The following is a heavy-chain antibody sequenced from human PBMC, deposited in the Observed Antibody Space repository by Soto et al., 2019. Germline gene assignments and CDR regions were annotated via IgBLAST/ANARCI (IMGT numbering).Heavy chain of an antibody. CDR1: GFSLSTSGMC. D-gene: IGHD6-13*01. Sequence: SVPTLVNPTQTLTLTCTLSGFSLSTSGMCVSWIRQPPGKALEWLALIDWDDDKYYSTSLKTRLPISKDTSKNQVVLTMTNMDPVDTATYYCARMILEAARPVVRIAAAGAIADWGKGTLVTVSS. CDR3: ARMILEAARPVVRIAAAGAIAD. CDR2: IDWDDDK. J-gene: IGHJ4*02. V-gene: IGHV2-70*01.